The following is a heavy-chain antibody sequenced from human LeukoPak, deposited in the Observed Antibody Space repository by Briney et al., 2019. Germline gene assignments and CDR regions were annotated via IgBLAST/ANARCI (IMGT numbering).Heavy chain of an antibody. CDR2: INSDGSWT. CDR1: GNHR. D-gene: IGHD2/OR15-2a*01. CDR3: VSFYETY. Sequence: GSLRLFRAGPGNHRMHWVRQVSGKGLVWVSHINSDGSWTSYADSVKGRFTISKDNAKNTVYLQMNSLRAEDTAVYYCVSFYETYWGRGTLVTVSS. J-gene: IGHJ4*02. V-gene: IGHV3-74*01.